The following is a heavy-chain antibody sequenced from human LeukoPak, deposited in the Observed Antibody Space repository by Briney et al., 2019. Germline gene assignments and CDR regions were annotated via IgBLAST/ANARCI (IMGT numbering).Heavy chain of an antibody. V-gene: IGHV5-51*01. CDR2: IYPGDSYT. D-gene: IGHD6-13*01. CDR1: GYSFTSYW. Sequence: GESLKISCKGSGYSFTSYWIGWVRQMPGKGLEWMGIIYPGDSYTRYSPSFQGQVTISADKSISTAYLQWSGLKASDTAMYYCVRHGMGYSSTCYGMDVWGQGTTVIVSS. CDR3: VRHGMGYSSTCYGMDV. J-gene: IGHJ6*02.